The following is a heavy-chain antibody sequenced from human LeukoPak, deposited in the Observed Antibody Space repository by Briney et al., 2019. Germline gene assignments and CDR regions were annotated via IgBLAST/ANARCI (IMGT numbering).Heavy chain of an antibody. Sequence: PSETLSLTCTVSGGSISTSRYYWGWIRQPPGKGLEWIGYIYYSGSTNYNPSLKSRVTISVDTSKNQFSLKLSSVTAADTAEYYCAREPYGSGTFDYWGQGTLVTVS. V-gene: IGHV4-61*01. CDR1: GGSISTSRYY. CDR3: AREPYGSGTFDY. J-gene: IGHJ4*02. D-gene: IGHD3-10*01. CDR2: IYYSGST.